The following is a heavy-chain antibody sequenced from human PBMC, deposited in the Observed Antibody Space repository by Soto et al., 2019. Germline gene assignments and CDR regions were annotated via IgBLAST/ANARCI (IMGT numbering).Heavy chain of an antibody. D-gene: IGHD3-9*01. CDR2: VYHSGDT. J-gene: IGHJ4*02. V-gene: IGHV4-4*02. CDR1: GGSISTSNW. CDR3: ARSRYFDWLPLDS. Sequence: QVQLQESGPGLVKPSGTLSLTCAVSGGSISTSNWWAWVRQSPGKGLEWLGEVYHSGDTNYNPSLKSRVTVSVDDPKNQFSLKLTSVTAADTAVYFCARSRYFDWLPLDSWGQGTLVTVSS.